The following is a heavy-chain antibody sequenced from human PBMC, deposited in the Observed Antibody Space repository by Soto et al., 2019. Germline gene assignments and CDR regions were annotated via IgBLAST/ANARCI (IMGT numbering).Heavy chain of an antibody. J-gene: IGHJ2*01. Sequence: QVQLQESGPGLVKPSETLSLICSVSGGSIKSYSWSWIRQPPGKGLERIGYISDSGSSTYSPSLKSRLTISVAESKNQVSLNLTSVTAADTAVYYCARVWRRGWHFDLWGRGTLATVSA. CDR3: ARVWRRGWHFDL. D-gene: IGHD1-1*01. CDR1: GGSIKSYS. CDR2: ISDSGSS. V-gene: IGHV4-59*01.